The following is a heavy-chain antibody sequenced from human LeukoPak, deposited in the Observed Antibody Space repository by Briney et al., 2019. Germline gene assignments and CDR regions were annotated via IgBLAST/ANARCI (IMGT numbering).Heavy chain of an antibody. CDR2: ISGSGGST. CDR3: AKESSTGPVVRGVPDY. V-gene: IGHV3-23*01. D-gene: IGHD3-10*01. J-gene: IGHJ4*02. Sequence: GGSLRLSCAASGFPFSSYAMNWVRQAPGKGLEWGSAISGSGGSTYYADSVKGRFTISRDNSKNTLYLQMNSLRAEDTAVYYCAKESSTGPVVRGVPDYWGQATLVTVSS. CDR1: GFPFSSYA.